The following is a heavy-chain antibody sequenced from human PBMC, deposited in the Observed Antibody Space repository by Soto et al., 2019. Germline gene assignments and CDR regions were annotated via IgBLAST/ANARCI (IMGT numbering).Heavy chain of an antibody. V-gene: IGHV4-59*01. Sequence: SQTLSLTCTVSGGSISNYYWNWIRQPPGKGLEWIGYIYYSGSTNYNPSLKSRVTISVDTSKNQFSLKLNSVTAADTAVYYCARAFLKYDGSGRESSDYFDNWGQGTLVTVSS. CDR2: IYYSGST. CDR1: GGSISNYY. D-gene: IGHD3-10*01. CDR3: ARAFLKYDGSGRESSDYFDN. J-gene: IGHJ4*02.